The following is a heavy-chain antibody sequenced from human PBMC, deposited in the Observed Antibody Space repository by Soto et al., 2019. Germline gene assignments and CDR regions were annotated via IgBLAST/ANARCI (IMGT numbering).Heavy chain of an antibody. CDR1: GGSVSDKTYY. CDR2: VYDSGTT. J-gene: IGHJ4*02. D-gene: IGHD6-13*01. CDR3: ARYRTSGSWSKFDY. V-gene: IGHV4-61*01. Sequence: SETLSLTCSVSGGSVSDKTYYWSLIRHPPGKRLEWIGYVYDSGTTNYNPSLKSRVTISVDLSKNQFSLRLTSVTAAETAVYYCARYRTSGSWSKFDYWGKGTLVTVSS.